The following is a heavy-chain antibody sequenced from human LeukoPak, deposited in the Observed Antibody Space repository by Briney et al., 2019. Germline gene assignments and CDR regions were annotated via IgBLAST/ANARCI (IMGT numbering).Heavy chain of an antibody. CDR3: ASPERSGCSSTSCYSNYYYGMDV. D-gene: IGHD2-2*02. J-gene: IGHJ6*02. CDR2: ISGIGGST. Sequence: GGSLRLSCAHSRFSFSGSAISWVRQAPRKGLEWVSAISGIGGSTHYAHSPKGPFTLSTDNSKTTLYLQMNSLRAEDTVVYYCASPERSGCSSTSCYSNYYYGMDVWGQGTTVTVSS. V-gene: IGHV3-23*01. CDR1: RFSFSGSA.